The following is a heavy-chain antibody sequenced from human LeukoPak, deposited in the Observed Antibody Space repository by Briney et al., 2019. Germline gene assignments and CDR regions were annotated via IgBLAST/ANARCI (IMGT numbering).Heavy chain of an antibody. CDR1: GFTFSNHG. J-gene: IGHJ4*02. D-gene: IGHD7-27*01. Sequence: GGSLRLSCAASGFTFSNHGMNWVRQAPGKGLEWLSGISPRGGGTYYADSVKGRFAISRDDSKNTLSLQMNSLRVEDTAVYYCARDLAWGAFDYWGQGTLVTVSS. CDR3: ARDLAWGAFDY. CDR2: ISPRGGGT. V-gene: IGHV3-23*01.